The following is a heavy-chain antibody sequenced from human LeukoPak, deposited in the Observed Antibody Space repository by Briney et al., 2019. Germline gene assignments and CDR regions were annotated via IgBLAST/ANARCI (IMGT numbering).Heavy chain of an antibody. J-gene: IGHJ5*02. CDR1: GYTFTSYT. CDR3: ARERRALTHFGP. CDR2: INAGNGNT. V-gene: IGHV1-3*01. Sequence: EASVKVSCKASGYTFTSYTMHWVRQAPGQRLEWMGWINAGNGNTKYSQKFQGRVTITRDTSASTAYMELSSLRSEDTAVYYCARERRALTHFGPWGQGTLVTGSS. D-gene: IGHD4-23*01.